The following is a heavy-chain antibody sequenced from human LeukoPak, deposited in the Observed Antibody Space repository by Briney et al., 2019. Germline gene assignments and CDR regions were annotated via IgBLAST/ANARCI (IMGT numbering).Heavy chain of an antibody. CDR2: IKEDGSEK. Sequence: GGSLRLSCAPSGFTFSHYWMSWVRQAPGKGLEWVANIKEDGSEKYYVDSVKGRFTISRDNAKNSLSLQVNSLRAEDTAVYYCARSRSGYYADYWGQGTLVTVSS. CDR3: ARSRSGYYADY. J-gene: IGHJ4*02. CDR1: GFTFSHYW. V-gene: IGHV3-7*01. D-gene: IGHD3-22*01.